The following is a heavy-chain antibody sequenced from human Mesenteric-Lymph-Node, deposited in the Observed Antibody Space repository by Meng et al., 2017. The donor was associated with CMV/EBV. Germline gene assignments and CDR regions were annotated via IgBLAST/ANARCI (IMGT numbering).Heavy chain of an antibody. J-gene: IGHJ4*02. D-gene: IGHD6-13*01. Sequence: SETLSLTCIVSGASISSYYWGWIRQPPGKGLEWIAYDSGSTNYNPSLRSRVTILLDTSKNQFSQKLRSVTAADTAVYYCARDPKSSSWYHFDSWGQGTLVTVSS. V-gene: IGHV4-59*01. CDR3: ARDPKSSSWYHFDS. CDR2: DSGST. CDR1: GASISSYY.